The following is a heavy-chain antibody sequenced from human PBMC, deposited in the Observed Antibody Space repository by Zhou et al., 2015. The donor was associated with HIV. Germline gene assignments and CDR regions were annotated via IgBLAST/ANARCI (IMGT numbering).Heavy chain of an antibody. CDR1: GGTLSGSD. CDR2: IIPIFGTA. Sequence: QVQLVQSGSEVKKPGSSVKVSCKASGGTLSGSDISWVRQAPGQGLEWMGGIIPIFGTANYAQKFQGRLTITADESTTTAYMDLSGLRSEDTAVYYCARDAEQGAFDIWGQGTMVTVSS. CDR3: ARDAEQGAFDI. V-gene: IGHV1-69*01. D-gene: IGHD1/OR15-1a*01. J-gene: IGHJ3*02.